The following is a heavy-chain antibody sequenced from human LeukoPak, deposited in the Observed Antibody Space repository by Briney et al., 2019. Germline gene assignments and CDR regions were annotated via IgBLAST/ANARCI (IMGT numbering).Heavy chain of an antibody. CDR2: INSDGTST. J-gene: IGHJ4*02. D-gene: IGHD2-15*01. V-gene: IGHV3-74*01. CDR3: ARAGGGNAHFDY. Sequence: GGSLRLSCAASGFTFGSSWMYWVRQAPGKGLAWVSRINSDGTSTTYADSAKGRFTISRDNAKNTLYLQMNTLRAEDTAVYYCARAGGGNAHFDYWGQGTLVTVSS. CDR1: GFTFGSSW.